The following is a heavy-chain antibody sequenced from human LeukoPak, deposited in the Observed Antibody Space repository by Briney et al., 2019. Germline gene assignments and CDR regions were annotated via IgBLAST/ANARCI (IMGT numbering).Heavy chain of an antibody. J-gene: IGHJ4*02. CDR3: ARGRSGSYGFFDY. CDR1: GGSFSGYY. V-gene: IGHV3-74*03. CDR2: IDSDGSRI. Sequence: ETLSLTCAVYGGSFSGYYWSWVRQAPGKGLVWVSRIDSDGSRITYADSVKGRFTISRDNAKNTVYLQMNSLRAEDTAVYYCARGRSGSYGFFDYWGQGTLVTVSS. D-gene: IGHD3-10*01.